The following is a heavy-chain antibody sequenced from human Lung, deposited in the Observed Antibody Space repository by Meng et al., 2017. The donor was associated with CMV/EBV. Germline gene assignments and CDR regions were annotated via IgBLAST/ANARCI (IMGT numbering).Heavy chain of an antibody. D-gene: IGHD3-10*01. CDR1: GDSITNHNW. Sequence: QLGGAGPALVKPSETLSLPCAVSGDSITNHNWWAWVRQPPGKGLEWIGEIPHRGSSAYNPSLKSRVSMSIDKSKNQFSLKLTSVTAADTAVYHCLRRSGGSVWGQGTLVTVSS. CDR3: LRRSGGSV. V-gene: IGHV4-4*02. J-gene: IGHJ1*01. CDR2: IPHRGSS.